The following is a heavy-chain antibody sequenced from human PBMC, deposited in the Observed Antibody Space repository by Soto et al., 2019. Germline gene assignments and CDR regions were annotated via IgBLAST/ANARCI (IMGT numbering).Heavy chain of an antibody. D-gene: IGHD3-22*01. CDR1: GYSFTSYW. V-gene: IGHV5-51*01. J-gene: IGHJ5*02. CDR3: TTRTDSSTFWFDP. CDR2: IYPGDSDT. Sequence: GESLKLSCKGSGYSFTSYWIGWVRQMPGKGLEWMGIIYPGDSDTRYSPSFQGQVTISADKSISTAYLQWSSLKASDTAVYYCTTRTDSSTFWFDPWGQGTLVTVSS.